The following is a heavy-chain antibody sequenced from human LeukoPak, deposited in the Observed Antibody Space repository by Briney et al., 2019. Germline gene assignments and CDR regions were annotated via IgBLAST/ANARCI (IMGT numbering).Heavy chain of an antibody. D-gene: IGHD3-10*01. CDR2: LFSGGTT. CDR1: GFTVSSHY. V-gene: IGHV3-66*01. Sequence: GGSLRLSCAASGFTVSSHYLTWVRQAPGKGLEWDSVLFSGGTTYYADSVKGRFTISRDNSKNTVYLQMNRMRADDTAVYYCATGSGSYRDAFDIWGQGTMVTVSS. J-gene: IGHJ3*02. CDR3: ATGSGSYRDAFDI.